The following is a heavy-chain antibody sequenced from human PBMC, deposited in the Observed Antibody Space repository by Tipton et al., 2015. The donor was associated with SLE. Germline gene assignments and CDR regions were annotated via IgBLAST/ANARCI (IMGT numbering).Heavy chain of an antibody. CDR1: GGSISGYY. CDR2: IYYSGST. J-gene: IGHJ6*03. CDR3: ARSRYSSSSYYYYYMDV. Sequence: LRLSCTVSGGSISGYYWSWIRQPPGKGLEWIGYIYYSGSTNYNPSLKSRVTISVDTSKNQFSLKLSSVTAADTAVYYCARSRYSSSSYYYYYMDVWGKGTTVTVSS. V-gene: IGHV4-59*01. D-gene: IGHD6-6*01.